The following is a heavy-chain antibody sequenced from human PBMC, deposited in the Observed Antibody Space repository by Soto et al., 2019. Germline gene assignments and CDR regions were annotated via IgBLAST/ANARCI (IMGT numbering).Heavy chain of an antibody. Sequence: QVPLVESGGGVVQPGRSLRLSCVASGFTSSSYFMHWVRQAPGKGQEWVALISYDGSNKHYADSVKGRFTISRDNSKNTLYLQMNSLRGDDTAVYSCARGDPYYGMDVWGQGTTVTVSS. CDR2: ISYDGSNK. V-gene: IGHV3-30*04. J-gene: IGHJ6*02. CDR3: ARGDPYYGMDV. CDR1: GFTSSSYF.